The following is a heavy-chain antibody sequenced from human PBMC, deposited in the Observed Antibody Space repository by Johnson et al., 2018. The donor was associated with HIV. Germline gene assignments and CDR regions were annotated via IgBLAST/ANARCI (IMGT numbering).Heavy chain of an antibody. D-gene: IGHD6-13*01. CDR2: ISWNSGSI. Sequence: VQLVESGGVVVQPGGSLRLSCETSRFTFDDYAMHWVRQAPGKGLEWVSGISWNSGSIGDADSVKGRFTISRDNAKNSLYLQMNSLRAEDTALYYCAKDWHSSWYGRQGAFDIWGQGTMVTVSS. CDR3: AKDWHSSWYGRQGAFDI. CDR1: RFTFDDYA. J-gene: IGHJ3*02. V-gene: IGHV3-9*01.